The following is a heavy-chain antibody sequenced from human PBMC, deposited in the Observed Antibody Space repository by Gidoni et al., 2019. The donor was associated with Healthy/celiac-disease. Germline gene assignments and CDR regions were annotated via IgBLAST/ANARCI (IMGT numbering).Heavy chain of an antibody. V-gene: IGHV1-46*01. Sequence: QVQLVQSGAEVKKPGASVKVSCKASGYTFTSYYMHWVRQAPGQGLEWMGIINPSGGSTSYAQKFQGRVTMTRDTSTSTVYMELSSLRSEDTAVYYCARDRCTSCYTAAVGQNYYYYMDVWGKGTTVTVSS. CDR3: ARDRCTSCYTAAVGQNYYYYMDV. D-gene: IGHD2-2*02. CDR2: INPSGGST. J-gene: IGHJ6*03. CDR1: GYTFTSYY.